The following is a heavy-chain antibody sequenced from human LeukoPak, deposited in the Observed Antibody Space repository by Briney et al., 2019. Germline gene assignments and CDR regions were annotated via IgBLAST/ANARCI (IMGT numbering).Heavy chain of an antibody. J-gene: IGHJ4*02. D-gene: IGHD3-22*01. CDR1: GFTFSSYR. CDR3: ARDVDSSGYESDY. CDR2: ISSSSSYI. Sequence: GGSLRLSCAASGFTFSSYRMNWVRQAPGKGLEWVSSISSSSSYIYYADSVKGRFTISRDNAKNSLYLQMNSLRAEDTAVYYCARDVDSSGYESDYWGQGTLVTVSS. V-gene: IGHV3-21*01.